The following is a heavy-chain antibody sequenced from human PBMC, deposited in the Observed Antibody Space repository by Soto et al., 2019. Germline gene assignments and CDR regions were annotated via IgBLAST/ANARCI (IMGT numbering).Heavy chain of an antibody. V-gene: IGHV3-64*07. D-gene: IGHD6-19*01. J-gene: IGHJ4*02. Sequence: EVQLVESGGGLVQPGGSLRLSCAASGFPFSTFSMHWVRQAPGGRLEYVSGIGASGYTTYHAESVKGRFGISRDNSQNTLYLQMGSLRVEDMAVYYCASSRGLKFPFDCWGQGTLVTVSS. CDR2: IGASGYTT. CDR3: ASSRGLKFPFDC. CDR1: GFPFSTFS.